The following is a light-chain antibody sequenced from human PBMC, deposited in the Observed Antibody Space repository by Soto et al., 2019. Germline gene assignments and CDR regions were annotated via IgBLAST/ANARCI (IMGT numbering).Light chain of an antibody. J-gene: IGKJ1*01. Sequence: DIKLTQSPSSLSASLGDRVTITCRASLRISKYLNWYQQKPGKAPKLLIYGASTLQSGVPSSFSGSGSGTDFTLTISSLQAEDVAVYYXXQYYSTPPSFGQGTKVEIK. V-gene: IGKV1-39*01. CDR2: GAS. CDR3: XQYYSTPPS. CDR1: LRISKY.